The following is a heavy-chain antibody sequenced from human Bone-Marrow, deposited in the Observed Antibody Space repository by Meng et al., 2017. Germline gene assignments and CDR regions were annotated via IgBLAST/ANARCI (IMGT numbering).Heavy chain of an antibody. V-gene: IGHV3-15*01. J-gene: IGHJ3*02. CDR1: GFTFSNAW. D-gene: IGHD3-22*01. Sequence: GESLKISCAASGFTFSNAWMSWVRQAPGKGLEWVGRIKSKTDGGTTDYAAPVKGRFTISRDDSKNTLYLQMNSLKTEDTAVYYCTRELPSYYYDSSGYYALGNAFDIWGQGTMVTVSS. CDR2: IKSKTDGGTT. CDR3: TRELPSYYYDSSGYYALGNAFDI.